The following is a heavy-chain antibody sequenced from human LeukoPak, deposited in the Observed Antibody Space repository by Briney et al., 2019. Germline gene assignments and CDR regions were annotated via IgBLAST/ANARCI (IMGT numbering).Heavy chain of an antibody. D-gene: IGHD5-24*01. CDR1: GYSFTSYW. J-gene: IGHJ5*02. CDR2: IYPGDSDT. Sequence: GESLKISCKTSGYSFTSYWIGWVRQMPGKGLEWMGIIYPGDSDTRYSPSFQGQVTISADKSISTAYLQWSSLKASDTAMYYCARQDRGWLQNRKVGWFDPWGQGTLVTVSS. CDR3: ARQDRGWLQNRKVGWFDP. V-gene: IGHV5-51*01.